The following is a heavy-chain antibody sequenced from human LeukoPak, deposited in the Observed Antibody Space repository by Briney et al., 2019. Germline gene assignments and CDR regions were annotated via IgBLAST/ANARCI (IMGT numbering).Heavy chain of an antibody. J-gene: IGHJ5*01. CDR3: VKDPRDTYGTNWFVS. CDR2: ISGTGGAT. Sequence: GGSLRLSCMASGFSFGNYAMSWVRQAPGKGLQWVSQISGTGGATWYAGFARDRFTISRDNSKKTLYLQMSGLRVEDTAMYYCVKDPRDTYGTNWFVSWGQGTLLIVSS. CDR1: GFSFGNYA. D-gene: IGHD2-21*01. V-gene: IGHV3-23*01.